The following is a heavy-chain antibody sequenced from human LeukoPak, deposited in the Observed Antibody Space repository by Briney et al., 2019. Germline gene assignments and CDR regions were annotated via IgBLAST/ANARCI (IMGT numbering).Heavy chain of an antibody. CDR3: AHLGYDILTGYYN. J-gene: IGHJ4*02. V-gene: IGHV3-23*01. CDR2: ISAGAGT. CDR1: GFTFSSYA. Sequence: PGGSLRLSCAASGFTFSSYAMTWVRQAPGKGLEWVSGISAGAGTYYADSVTGRFTVSRDNSKNMLYLQMNSLRAEDTAVYYCAHLGYDILTGYYNWGQGTLVFVSS. D-gene: IGHD3-9*01.